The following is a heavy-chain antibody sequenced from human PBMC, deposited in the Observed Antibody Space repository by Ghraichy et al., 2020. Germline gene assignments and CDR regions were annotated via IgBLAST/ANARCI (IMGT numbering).Heavy chain of an antibody. D-gene: IGHD3-22*01. CDR3: ARSIWLYYFDY. J-gene: IGHJ4*02. V-gene: IGHV3-33*08. Sequence: GGSLRLSCAASGFTFSSYGMHWVRQAPGKGLEWVAVIWYDGSNKYYADSVKGRFTISRDNSKNTLYLQMNSLRAEDTAVHYCARSIWLYYFDYWGQGTLVTVSS. CDR1: GFTFSSYG. CDR2: IWYDGSNK.